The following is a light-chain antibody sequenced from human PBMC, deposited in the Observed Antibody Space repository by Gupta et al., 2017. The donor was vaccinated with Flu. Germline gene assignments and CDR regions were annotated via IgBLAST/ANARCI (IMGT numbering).Light chain of an antibody. J-gene: IGKJ4*01. CDR2: GAS. Sequence: DIVMTQSPDSLAVALGERATIHCKSSQSLLYNPNNRHYLAWYQQKPGQPPKLLIYGASTRASGVPDRFSGGESGTDFTLTITSLQAEDVAVYYCQQYYTIPITFGGGTKVEIK. CDR3: QQYYTIPIT. CDR1: QSLLYNPNNRHY. V-gene: IGKV4-1*01.